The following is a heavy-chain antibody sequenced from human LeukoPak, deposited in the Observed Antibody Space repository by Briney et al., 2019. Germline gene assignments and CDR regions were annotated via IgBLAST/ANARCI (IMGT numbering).Heavy chain of an antibody. CDR1: GFSFSSYG. J-gene: IGHJ4*02. CDR2: LSNSGYIT. Sequence: SGGSLRLSCAASGFSFSSYGMTWVRQAPGKGLEWVSILSNSGYITYYADSVKGRFTISRDNSKNTLYLQMNSLRAGDTAVYYCKEVDFWGQGTLVTVSS. V-gene: IGHV3-23*01. CDR3: KEVDF.